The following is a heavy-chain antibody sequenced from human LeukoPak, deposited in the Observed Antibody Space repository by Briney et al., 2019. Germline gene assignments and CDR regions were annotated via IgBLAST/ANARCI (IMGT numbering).Heavy chain of an antibody. Sequence: GGSLRLSCAASGFTFSNAWMSWVRQAPGKGLEWVAFIRYDGSNKYYADSVKGRFTISRDNSKNTLYLQMNSLRAEDTAVYYCAKAYCSSTSCHFDYWGRGTLVTVSS. V-gene: IGHV3-30*02. CDR1: GFTFSNAW. CDR2: IRYDGSNK. D-gene: IGHD2-2*01. J-gene: IGHJ4*02. CDR3: AKAYCSSTSCHFDY.